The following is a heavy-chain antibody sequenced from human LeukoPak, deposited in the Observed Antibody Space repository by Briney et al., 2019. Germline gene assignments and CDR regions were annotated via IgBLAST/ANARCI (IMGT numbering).Heavy chain of an antibody. V-gene: IGHV3-30*02. J-gene: IGHJ3*02. Sequence: GGSLRLSCAASGFTFSNYDMHWVRQAPGKGLGRVAFIRYDGSNKYYADSVRGRFTISRDNSKNTLYLQMNSLRTEDTAFYYCAKVLRAYNFGTDPFDIWGRGTMVTVSS. CDR1: GFTFSNYD. CDR2: IRYDGSNK. D-gene: IGHD5-18*01. CDR3: AKVLRAYNFGTDPFDI.